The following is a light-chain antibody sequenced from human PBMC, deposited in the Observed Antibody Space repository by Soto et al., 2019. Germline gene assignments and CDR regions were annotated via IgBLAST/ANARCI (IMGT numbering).Light chain of an antibody. J-gene: IGKJ2*01. CDR1: QSIVDW. CDR2: GAS. V-gene: IGKV1-5*01. CDR3: QQYTLDPYT. Sequence: DIQMTQSPSTLSASVGDTVTMTCRASQSIVDWLAWYQQKPGRAPKLLISGASNLQSGVPSRFSASGVGTDFTLTISSLQPDDSATYFCQQYTLDPYTFGPGTKLEIK.